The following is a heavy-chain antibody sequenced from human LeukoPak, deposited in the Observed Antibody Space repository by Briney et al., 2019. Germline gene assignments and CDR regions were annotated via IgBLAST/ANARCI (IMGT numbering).Heavy chain of an antibody. Sequence: ASVKVSCKASGYTFTSYGISWVRQAPGQGLEWMGWINPNSGGTNYAQKFQGRVTMTRDTSISTAYMELSRLRSDDTAVYYCARRKRVGGMDVWGQGTTVTVSS. V-gene: IGHV1-2*02. D-gene: IGHD2-2*01. J-gene: IGHJ6*02. CDR2: INPNSGGT. CDR1: GYTFTSYG. CDR3: ARRKRVGGMDV.